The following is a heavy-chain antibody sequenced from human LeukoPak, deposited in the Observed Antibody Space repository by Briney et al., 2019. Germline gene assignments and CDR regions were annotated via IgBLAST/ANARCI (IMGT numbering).Heavy chain of an antibody. CDR2: IYYSGST. CDR3: ARQSIGRRIVVDP. J-gene: IGHJ5*02. V-gene: IGHV4-59*08. Sequence: PSETLSLTCTVSGGSISSYYWSWIRQPPGKGLEWIGYIYYSGSTNYNPSLKSRVTISVDTSKNQFSLKLSSVTAADTAVYYCARQSIGRRIVVDPWGQGTLVTVSS. CDR1: GGSISSYY. D-gene: IGHD3-22*01.